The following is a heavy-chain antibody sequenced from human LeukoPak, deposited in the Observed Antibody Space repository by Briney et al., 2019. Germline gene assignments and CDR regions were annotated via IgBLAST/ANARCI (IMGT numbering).Heavy chain of an antibody. V-gene: IGHV3-23*01. D-gene: IGHD6-19*01. J-gene: IGHJ3*02. Sequence: GGSLRLSCAASGFTFSSYAMSWVRQAPGKGLEWVSAISGSGGSTYYADSVKGRFTISRDNAKNSLYLQMNSLRAEDTAVYYCAKCWSGWYSSAAFDIWGQGTMVTVSS. CDR2: ISGSGGST. CDR1: GFTFSSYA. CDR3: AKCWSGWYSSAAFDI.